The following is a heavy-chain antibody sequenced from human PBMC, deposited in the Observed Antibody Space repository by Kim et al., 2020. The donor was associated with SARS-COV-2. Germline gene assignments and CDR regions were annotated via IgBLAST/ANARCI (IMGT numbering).Heavy chain of an antibody. CDR1: GDSVTTCTHY. Sequence: SETLSLTCTVSGDSVTTCTHYWSWVRQSPGNGLEWIGNIYYSGRTNHNPSLKSRVTITVDTSKNQFSLWLSSVTAADAGVYYCARDRLSSSSWYTGHWRQGTPVTVSS. J-gene: IGHJ4*02. D-gene: IGHD6-13*01. V-gene: IGHV4-61*01. CDR2: IYYSGRT. CDR3: ARDRLSSSSWYTGH.